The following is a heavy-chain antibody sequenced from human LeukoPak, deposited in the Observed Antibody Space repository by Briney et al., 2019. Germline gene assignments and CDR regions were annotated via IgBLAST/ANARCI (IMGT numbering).Heavy chain of an antibody. D-gene: IGHD3-22*01. Sequence: PGGSLRLSCAASGFTFSTYEMNWVRQAPGEGLEWVSYISSSCSTIYYADSVKGRFTISRDNAENSLYLQMNSLRAEDTAIYYCVVITWDYWGQGTLVTVSS. CDR1: GFTFSTYE. CDR2: ISSSCSTI. CDR3: VVITWDY. V-gene: IGHV3-48*03. J-gene: IGHJ4*02.